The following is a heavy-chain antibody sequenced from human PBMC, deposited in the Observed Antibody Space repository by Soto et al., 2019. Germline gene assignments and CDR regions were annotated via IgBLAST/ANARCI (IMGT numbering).Heavy chain of an antibody. Sequence: GGSLRLSCAASGFTFDDYAMHWVRQAPGKGLEWVSGISWNSGSIGYADSVKGRFTISRDNAKNSLYLQMNSLRAEDTALYYCAKELWFGESSPSSYYGMDVWGQGTTVTVSS. D-gene: IGHD3-10*01. CDR2: ISWNSGSI. CDR1: GFTFDDYA. CDR3: AKELWFGESSPSSYYGMDV. V-gene: IGHV3-9*01. J-gene: IGHJ6*02.